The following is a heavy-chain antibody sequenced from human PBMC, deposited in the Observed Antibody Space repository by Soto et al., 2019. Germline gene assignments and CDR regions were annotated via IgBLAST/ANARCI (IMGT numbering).Heavy chain of an antibody. CDR3: ARLIPPWSGYYNYYYYYMDV. V-gene: IGHV4-39*01. J-gene: IGHJ6*03. D-gene: IGHD3-3*01. CDR1: GGSISSSSYY. CDR2: IYYSGST. Sequence: SETLSLTCTVSGGSISSSSYYWGWIRQPPGKGLEWIGSIYYSGSTYYNPSLKSRVTISVDTSKNQFSLKLSSVTAADTAVYYCARLIPPWSGYYNYYYYYMDVWGKGTTVTVSS.